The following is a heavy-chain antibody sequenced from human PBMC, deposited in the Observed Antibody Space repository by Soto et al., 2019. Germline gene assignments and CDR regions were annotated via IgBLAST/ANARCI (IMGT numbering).Heavy chain of an antibody. CDR2: INPNSGGT. J-gene: IGHJ4*02. V-gene: IGHV1-2*02. CDR1: GYTFTGYY. D-gene: IGHD2-15*01. CDR3: ARDLAKGGGSAGFDY. Sequence: GASVNVSCKASGYTFTGYYIHWVRQAPGQGLEWMGWINPNSGGTKYPQKFQGRVTMTRDTSIRTVYMSLTGLKSDDTAVYFCARDLAKGGGSAGFDYWGQGTLVTVSS.